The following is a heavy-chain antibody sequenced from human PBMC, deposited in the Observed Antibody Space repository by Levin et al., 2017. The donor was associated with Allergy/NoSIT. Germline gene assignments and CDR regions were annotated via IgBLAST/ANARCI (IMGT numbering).Heavy chain of an antibody. CDR3: ARGKLWATNFDS. CDR1: GFTVSSNY. D-gene: IGHD1-26*01. CDR2: IYTGGNT. V-gene: IGHV3-53*01. J-gene: IGHJ4*02. Sequence: GESLKISCAASGFTVSSNYMSWVRQAPGKGLEWGSVIYTGGNTYYADSVKGRFTISRDNSKNTLYLQMNSLRAEDTAVYYCARGKLWATNFDSWGQGTLVTVSS.